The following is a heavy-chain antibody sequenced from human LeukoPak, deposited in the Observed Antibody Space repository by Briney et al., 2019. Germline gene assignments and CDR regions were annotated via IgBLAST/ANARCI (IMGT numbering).Heavy chain of an antibody. V-gene: IGHV3-74*01. CDR3: ARGPYGSGRVPRDYYGMDV. CDR2: ISADGIRT. D-gene: IGHD3-10*01. CDR1: GSGFAFAGAW. J-gene: IGHJ6*02. Sequence: GGSLRLSCAASGSGFAFAGAWMHWVRQVPGKGPEWVSLISADGIRTTYADSVKGRFAISRDNSKNTLYLQMNSLRAEDTAVYYCARGPYGSGRVPRDYYGMDVWGQGTTVTVSS.